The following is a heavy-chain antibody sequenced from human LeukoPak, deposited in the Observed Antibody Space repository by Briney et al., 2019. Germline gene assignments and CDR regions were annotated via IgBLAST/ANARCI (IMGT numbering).Heavy chain of an antibody. CDR2: IIPIFGTA. D-gene: IGHD3-22*01. CDR3: ARGYYYNSSGFPSPYYFDY. Sequence: GASVKVSCKGSGGTFSIYAISWVRQAPGQGLEWMGGIIPIFGTANYAQKFQGRVTITADESTSTAYMELSSLRSEDTAVYYCARGYYYNSSGFPSPYYFDYWGQGTLVTVSS. J-gene: IGHJ4*02. V-gene: IGHV1-69*01. CDR1: GGTFSIYA.